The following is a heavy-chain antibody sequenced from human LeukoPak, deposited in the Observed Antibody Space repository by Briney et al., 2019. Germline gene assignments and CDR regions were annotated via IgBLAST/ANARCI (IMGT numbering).Heavy chain of an antibody. Sequence: RASVKVSCKASGYTFTDYYMHWVRQAPGQGLEWMGWINPNSGGTNYAQKFQGRVTMTRDTSINTAYMELSRLRSDDTAVYYCARGSRGQLWLEYYFDFWGQGTLVTVSS. CDR2: INPNSGGT. CDR1: GYTFTDYY. J-gene: IGHJ4*02. CDR3: ARGSRGQLWLEYYFDF. V-gene: IGHV1-2*02. D-gene: IGHD5-18*01.